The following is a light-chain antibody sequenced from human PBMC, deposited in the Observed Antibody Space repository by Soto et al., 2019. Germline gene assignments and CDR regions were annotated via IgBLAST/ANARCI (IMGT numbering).Light chain of an antibody. CDR2: EVT. CDR3: SSYSGSNNPWV. J-gene: IGLJ3*02. V-gene: IGLV2-8*01. CDR1: SSDVGAYNY. Sequence: QSALTQPPSASGSPGQSVTISCTGTSSDVGAYNYVSWYQQHPGKAPKLIIYEVTKRPSGVPDRFSGSKSGNTASLTVTGLQHDDEADYYCSSYSGSNNPWVFGGGTKVTVL.